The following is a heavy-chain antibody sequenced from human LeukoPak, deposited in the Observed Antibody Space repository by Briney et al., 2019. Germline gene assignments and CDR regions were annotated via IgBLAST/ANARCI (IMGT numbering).Heavy chain of an antibody. CDR1: GFTFSSYA. Sequence: GGSLRLSCAASGFTFSSYAMSWVRQAPGKGLEWVSVIYSGGSTYYADSVKGRFTISRDNSKNTLYLQMNSLRAEDTAVYYCARGVSIRVYFDYWGQGTLVTVSS. CDR3: ARGVSIRVYFDY. J-gene: IGHJ4*02. D-gene: IGHD2/OR15-2a*01. V-gene: IGHV3-53*01. CDR2: IYSGGST.